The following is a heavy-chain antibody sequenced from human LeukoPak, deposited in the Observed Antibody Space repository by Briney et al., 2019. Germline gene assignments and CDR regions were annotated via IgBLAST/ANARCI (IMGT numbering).Heavy chain of an antibody. CDR2: TRYDGSNK. CDR1: GFTFSSYG. D-gene: IGHD3-10*01. Sequence: GGSLRLSCAVSGFTFSSYGIHWVRQAPGKGLDWVAFTRYDGSNKYYADSVKGRFTISRDNSKNTLYLQMNSLRAEDTAVYYCARGYGSGSYYRPYTSPYEGYFDYWGQGTLVTVSS. CDR3: ARGYGSGSYYRPYTSPYEGYFDY. J-gene: IGHJ4*02. V-gene: IGHV3-30*02.